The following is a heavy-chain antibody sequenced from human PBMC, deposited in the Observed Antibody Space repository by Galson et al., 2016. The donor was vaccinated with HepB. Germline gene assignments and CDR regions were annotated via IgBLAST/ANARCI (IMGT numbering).Heavy chain of an antibody. D-gene: IGHD3-10*01. CDR3: ARGMDV. Sequence: SETLSLTCSVSDGSLNSTSYYWGWIRQPPGTGLEWIGSVYYRGGTTYYNSSLKSRVTISVDTSKNQLSLKMTSVTAADTAVYYCARGMDVWGQGTPVIVSS. J-gene: IGHJ6*02. V-gene: IGHV4-39*01. CDR1: DGSLNSTSYY. CDR2: VYYRGGTT.